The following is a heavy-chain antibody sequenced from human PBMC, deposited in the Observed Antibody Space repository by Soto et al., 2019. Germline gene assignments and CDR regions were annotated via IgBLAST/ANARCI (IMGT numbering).Heavy chain of an antibody. D-gene: IGHD5-18*01. V-gene: IGHV3-66*01. CDR2: IYSGGST. CDR1: GFTVRSNY. Sequence: SLRLYRAASGFTVRSNYMSWVRQAPGKGLEWVSVIYSGGSTYYADSVKGRFTISRDNSKNTLYLQMNSLRAEDTAVYYCARDQGYSHYCGQGTPVTVSS. J-gene: IGHJ4*02. CDR3: ARDQGYSHY.